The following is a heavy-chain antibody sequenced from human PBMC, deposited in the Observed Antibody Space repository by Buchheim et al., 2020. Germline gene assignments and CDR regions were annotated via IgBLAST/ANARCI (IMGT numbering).Heavy chain of an antibody. Sequence: QLQLQESGPGLVKPSETLSLTCTVSGGSISSSSYYWGWIRQPPGKGLEWIGSIYYSGSTYYNPSLKSRVTISVDTSKNQFSLELSSVTAADTAVYYCARGVRYCSGGSCYSGHYFDYWGQGTL. V-gene: IGHV4-39*07. J-gene: IGHJ4*02. CDR2: IYYSGST. CDR1: GGSISSSSYY. CDR3: ARGVRYCSGGSCYSGHYFDY. D-gene: IGHD2-15*01.